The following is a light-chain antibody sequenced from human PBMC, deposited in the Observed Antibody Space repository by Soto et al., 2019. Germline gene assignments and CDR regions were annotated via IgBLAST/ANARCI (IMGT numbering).Light chain of an antibody. J-gene: IGLJ1*01. V-gene: IGLV2-8*01. CDR1: SSDVGGYKY. CDR3: SSYSGINNLGV. Sequence: QSALTQPPSASGAPGQSVTISCTGTSSDVGGYKYVSWYQQHPGKAPKLMIFEVNKRPSGVPDRFSGSKSVNTASLTVSGLQAEDESDYYCSSYSGINNLGVFGTGTKFTVL. CDR2: EVN.